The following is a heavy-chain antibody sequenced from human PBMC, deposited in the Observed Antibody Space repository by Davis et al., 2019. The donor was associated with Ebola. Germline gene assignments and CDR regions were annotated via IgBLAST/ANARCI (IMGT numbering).Heavy chain of an antibody. CDR3: AREIPAAMEGFDY. CDR1: GFTFSSYG. Sequence: GESLKISCAASGFTFSSYGMHWVRQAPGKGLEWVAVIWYDGSNKYYADSVKGRFTISRDNSKNTLYLQMNSLRAEDTAVYYCAREIPAAMEGFDYWGQGTLVTVSS. J-gene: IGHJ4*02. CDR2: IWYDGSNK. D-gene: IGHD2-2*01. V-gene: IGHV3-33*01.